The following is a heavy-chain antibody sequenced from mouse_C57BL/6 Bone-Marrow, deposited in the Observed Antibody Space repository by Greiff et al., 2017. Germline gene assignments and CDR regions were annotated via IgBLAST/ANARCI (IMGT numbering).Heavy chain of an antibody. V-gene: IGHV1-81*01. Sequence: VQLQQSGAELARPGASVKLSCKASGYTFTSYGISWVKQRPGQGLEWIGEIYPRSGNTYYNEKFKGKATLTADKSSSTAYMELRSLTSEDSAVYFCAGPGTAWCAYWGQGTLVTVSA. CDR3: AGPGTAWCAY. D-gene: IGHD4-1*01. CDR1: GYTFTSYG. CDR2: IYPRSGNT. J-gene: IGHJ3*01.